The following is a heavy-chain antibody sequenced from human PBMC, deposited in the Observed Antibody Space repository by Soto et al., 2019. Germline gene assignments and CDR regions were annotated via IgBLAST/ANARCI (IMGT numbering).Heavy chain of an antibody. CDR3: ARAYYDFWSGYYPTIAFDY. CDR2: IYHSGST. V-gene: IGHV4-4*02. Sequence: PSETLSLTCAVSGGSISSSNWWSWVRQPPGKGLEWIGEIYHSGSTNYNPSLKSRVTISVDKSKNQFSLKLSSVTAADTAVYYCARAYYDFWSGYYPTIAFDYWGQGTLVTVSS. J-gene: IGHJ4*02. CDR1: GGSISSSNW. D-gene: IGHD3-3*01.